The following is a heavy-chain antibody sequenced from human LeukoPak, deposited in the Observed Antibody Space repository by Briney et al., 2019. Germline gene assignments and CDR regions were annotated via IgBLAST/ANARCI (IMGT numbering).Heavy chain of an antibody. J-gene: IGHJ4*02. CDR2: INPSSGGT. D-gene: IGHD6-19*01. V-gene: IGHV1-2*02. CDR3: ARSVVAGSGNFDY. CDR1: GYTFTGYY. Sequence: GASVKVSCKASGYTFTGYYMHWVRQAPGQGLEWMGWINPSSGGTKTAQTFQGRVTMTRDTSISTAYMELSRLRSDDTAVYFCARSVVAGSGNFDYWGQGTLVTVSS.